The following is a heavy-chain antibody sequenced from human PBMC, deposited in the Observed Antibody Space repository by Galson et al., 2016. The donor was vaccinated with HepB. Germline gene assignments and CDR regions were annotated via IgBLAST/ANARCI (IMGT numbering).Heavy chain of an antibody. J-gene: IGHJ4*02. CDR1: GFTFSRYE. Sequence: SLRLSCAASGFTFSRYEMNWVRQAPGKGLEWVSYISSSGTTIYYADSVKGRFTISRDNAKNSLYLQMNSLRAEETAVYYCAREPVRLDDLLTGPPKNPDYWGRGTLVTVSS. V-gene: IGHV3-48*03. CDR3: AREPVRLDDLLTGPPKNPDY. CDR2: ISSSGTTI. D-gene: IGHD3-9*01.